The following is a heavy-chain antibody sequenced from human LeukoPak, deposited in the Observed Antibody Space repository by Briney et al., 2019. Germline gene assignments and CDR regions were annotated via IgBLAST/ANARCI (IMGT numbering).Heavy chain of an antibody. V-gene: IGHV4-59*01. CDR1: GVSISSYY. D-gene: IGHD6-19*01. Sequence: PAETLSLTCTVSGVSISSYYWTWIRQPPGKGLEWIGYNSYSGNTNFNPSLKSRVSISLDMSKNQFSLKLSSVTAADTAVYYCARAGSDWSFDYWGQGTLVTVSS. CDR3: ARAGSDWSFDY. J-gene: IGHJ4*02. CDR2: NSYSGNT.